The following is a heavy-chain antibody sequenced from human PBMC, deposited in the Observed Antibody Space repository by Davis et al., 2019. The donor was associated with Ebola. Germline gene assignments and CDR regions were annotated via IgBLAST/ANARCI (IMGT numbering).Heavy chain of an antibody. Sequence: KVSCKGSGYSFTSYWIGWVRQMPGKGLEWMGIIYPGDSDTRYSPSFQGQVTISADKSISTAYLQWSSLKASDTAMYYCASSRDGYNSNDYYFDYWGQGTLVTVSS. V-gene: IGHV5-51*01. D-gene: IGHD5-24*01. CDR2: IYPGDSDT. CDR3: ASSRDGYNSNDYYFDY. J-gene: IGHJ4*02. CDR1: GYSFTSYW.